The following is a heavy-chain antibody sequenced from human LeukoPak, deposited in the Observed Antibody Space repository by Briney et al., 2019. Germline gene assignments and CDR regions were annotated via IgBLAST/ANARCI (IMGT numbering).Heavy chain of an antibody. D-gene: IGHD1/OR15-1a*01. J-gene: IGHJ4*02. Sequence: SETLSLTCTVSGGSMRSYYWSWIRQPAGKGPEWIGRIYNDGSTNYNPSLKSRVTMSVDTSKNQFSLKLSSVTAADTAVYYCAKTKGYFDYWGQGTLVTVSS. CDR1: GGSMRSYY. V-gene: IGHV4-4*07. CDR3: AKTKGYFDY. CDR2: IYNDGST.